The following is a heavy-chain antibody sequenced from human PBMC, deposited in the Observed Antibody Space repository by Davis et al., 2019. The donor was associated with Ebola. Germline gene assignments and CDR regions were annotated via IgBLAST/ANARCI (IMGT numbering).Heavy chain of an antibody. CDR3: ARHSPGSAFDI. CDR1: GGSFSGYY. CDR2: INHSGST. Sequence: MPGGSLRLSCAVYGGSFSGYYWSWIRQPPGKGLEWIGEINHSGSTNYNPSLKSRVTISVDTSRNQFSLRLSSVTAADTAVYHCARHSPGSAFDIWGQGTMITVSS. V-gene: IGHV4-34*01. D-gene: IGHD1-26*01. J-gene: IGHJ3*02.